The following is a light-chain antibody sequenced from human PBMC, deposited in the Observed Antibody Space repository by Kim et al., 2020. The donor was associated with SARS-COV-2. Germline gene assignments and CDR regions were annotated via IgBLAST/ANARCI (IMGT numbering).Light chain of an antibody. CDR1: QGISHD. V-gene: IGKV1-27*01. J-gene: IGKJ1*01. CDR3: QKYNGAPWT. CDR2: AAS. Sequence: ASVGDRGTITCRASQGISHDLAWYQQKPGKVPKLLIFAASALHAGVPSRFSGSGSGTDFTLTISSLQPEDVATYYCQKYNGAPWTFGQGTKVDIK.